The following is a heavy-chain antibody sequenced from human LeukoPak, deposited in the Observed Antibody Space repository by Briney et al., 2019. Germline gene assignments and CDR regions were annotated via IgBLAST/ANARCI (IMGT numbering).Heavy chain of an antibody. J-gene: IGHJ3*01. CDR2: VYTSGSM. D-gene: IGHD3-9*01. V-gene: IGHV4-4*07. Sequence: SETLSLTCTVSGASISSYYWSWIRQPAGKGLEWLGRVYTSGSMNYNPSFMGRVTMSVDTSKNQFSLQLSSVTAADTAVYYCARTFDILSGIDAFDFWGQGTMVTVSS. CDR1: GASISSYY. CDR3: ARTFDILSGIDAFDF.